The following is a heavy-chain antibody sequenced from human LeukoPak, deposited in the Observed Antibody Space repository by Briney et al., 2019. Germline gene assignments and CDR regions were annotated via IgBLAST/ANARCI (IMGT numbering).Heavy chain of an antibody. V-gene: IGHV3-7*04. CDR1: GFTLSSYW. Sequence: GGSLRLSCAASGFTLSSYWMSWVRQAPGKGLEWVANIKQVGSEKYYVDSVKGRFAISRDTAKNSLYLQMNSLRAEDTAVYYCARGRVSDYWGQGTLVTVSS. D-gene: IGHD3-10*01. CDR2: IKQVGSEK. CDR3: ARGRVSDY. J-gene: IGHJ4*02.